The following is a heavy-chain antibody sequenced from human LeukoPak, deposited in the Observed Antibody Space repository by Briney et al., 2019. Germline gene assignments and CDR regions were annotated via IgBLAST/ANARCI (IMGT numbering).Heavy chain of an antibody. CDR2: IYPGDSET. D-gene: IGHD2-15*01. J-gene: IGHJ4*02. CDR1: GYWFSSYW. CDR3: VRALGYCSSGSCYYYDY. V-gene: IGHV5-51*01. Sequence: GESLKISCKGSGYWFSSYWIGWVRPMPGKGREWMGIIYPGDSETRYSPSFQGQVTISADKSISTAYLQWSSLKASDTAMYYCVRALGYCSSGSCYYYDYWGQGTLVTVSS.